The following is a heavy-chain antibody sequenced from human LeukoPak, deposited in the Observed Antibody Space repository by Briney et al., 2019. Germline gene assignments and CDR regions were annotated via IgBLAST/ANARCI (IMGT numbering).Heavy chain of an antibody. Sequence: ASVTVSCKASGYTFTGYYMHWVRQAPGQRLEWMGWINPTGGSTGYAQKFQGRVTMTRDMSTSTDYVELSSLRSEDTAIYYCARDNSVGDNAWWFDPWGQGTLVTVSS. CDR1: GYTFTGYY. CDR3: ARDNSVGDNAWWFDP. V-gene: IGHV1-46*01. D-gene: IGHD1-26*01. J-gene: IGHJ5*02. CDR2: INPTGGST.